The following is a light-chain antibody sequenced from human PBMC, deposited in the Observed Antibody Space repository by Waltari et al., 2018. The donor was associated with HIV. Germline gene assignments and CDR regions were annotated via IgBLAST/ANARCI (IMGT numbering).Light chain of an antibody. CDR3: CSQATSGSLM. Sequence: SALTQPASVSGSPGQSIPISCSGPTSDLDDYYSFSCNQQHPGKAPKLIILEVTYRPAGVSSRFSGSRSGTTASLTISGLQPEDEADYFCCSQATSGSLMFGGGNRLTVL. V-gene: IGLV2-14*03. CDR1: TSDLDDYYS. CDR2: EVT. J-gene: IGLJ3*02.